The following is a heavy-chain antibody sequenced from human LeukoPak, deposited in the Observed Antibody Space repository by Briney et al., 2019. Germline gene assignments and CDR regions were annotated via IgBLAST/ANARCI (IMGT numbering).Heavy chain of an antibody. CDR2: INSDGSIT. V-gene: IGHV3-74*01. Sequence: GGSLRLSCAASGFTFTTYWMHWVRQAPGKGLVWVSHINSDGSITSYANSVKGRFTISRDNAKNTLYLQMNSLRAEDTAVCYRARDAVDTANAVWGQGTTVTVSS. D-gene: IGHD5-18*01. J-gene: IGHJ6*02. CDR3: ARDAVDTANAV. CDR1: GFTFTTYW.